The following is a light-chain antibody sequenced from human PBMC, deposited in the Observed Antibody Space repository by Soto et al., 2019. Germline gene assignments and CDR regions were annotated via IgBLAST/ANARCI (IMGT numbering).Light chain of an antibody. V-gene: IGKV3-15*01. CDR2: DTS. J-gene: IGKJ1*01. CDR3: HQYNNWPPWT. CDR1: QSVSTY. Sequence: IVLTQSPAILALSPVDRATLSCRASQSVSTYLAWYQQKPGQAPRLLIYDTSTRATGIPARFSGSGSATEFTLTISSLKSEDFAVYYCHQYNNWPPWTFGHGTQVDIK.